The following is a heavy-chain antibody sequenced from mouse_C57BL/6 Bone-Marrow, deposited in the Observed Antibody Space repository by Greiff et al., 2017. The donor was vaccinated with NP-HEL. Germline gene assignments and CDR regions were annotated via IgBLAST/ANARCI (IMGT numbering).Heavy chain of an antibody. CDR3: ARRSYDGYYGYFDY. CDR2: IDPSDSYT. CDR1: GYTFTSYW. Sequence: QVQLQQPGAELVMPGASVKLSCKASGYTFTSYWMHWVKQRPGQGLEWIGEIDPSDSYTNYNQKFKGKSTLTVDKSSSTAYMQLSSLTSEDSAVYYCARRSYDGYYGYFDYGGQGTTLTVSS. J-gene: IGHJ2*01. V-gene: IGHV1-69*01. D-gene: IGHD2-3*01.